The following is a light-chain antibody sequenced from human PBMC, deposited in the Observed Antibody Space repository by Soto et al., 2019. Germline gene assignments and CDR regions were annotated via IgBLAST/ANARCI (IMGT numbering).Light chain of an antibody. CDR2: VAS. Sequence: DIQMTQSPSSLSPSVGDRVTVTCRASQSISRYLNWYQQKPGKAPNLLIYVASSLQSEVPSRFSGSGSGTDFTLTITSLQPEDFATYYCQQSYSRPWTFGQGTKVDIK. J-gene: IGKJ1*01. CDR1: QSISRY. V-gene: IGKV1-39*01. CDR3: QQSYSRPWT.